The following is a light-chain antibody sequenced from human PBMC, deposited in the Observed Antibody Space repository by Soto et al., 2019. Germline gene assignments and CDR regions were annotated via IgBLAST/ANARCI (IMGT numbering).Light chain of an antibody. Sequence: QSALTQPPSASGSPGQSVTISCTGTSSDVGGYNYVSWYQQHPGKAPKLMIYEVNKRPSGVPDRFSGSKSGNTASRTVSGLQAEDEADYYSSSYAGSVLFGGGTKLTGL. CDR3: SSYAGSVL. CDR1: SSDVGGYNY. V-gene: IGLV2-8*01. CDR2: EVN. J-gene: IGLJ2*01.